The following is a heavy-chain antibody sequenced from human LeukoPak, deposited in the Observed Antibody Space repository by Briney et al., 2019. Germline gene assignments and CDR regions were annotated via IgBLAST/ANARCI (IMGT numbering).Heavy chain of an antibody. D-gene: IGHD6-6*01. CDR2: ISGNGGST. J-gene: IGHJ4*02. V-gene: IGHV3-23*01. CDR3: ARDWRVQGSSSFYDY. CDR1: GFTFSSFA. Sequence: GGSLRLSCAASGFTFSSFAMSWVRQTPGQGLEWVSAISGNGGSTYYADSVKGRFTISRDNSKNTLYLQMNSLRAEDTAVYYCARDWRVQGSSSFYDYWGQGTLVTVSS.